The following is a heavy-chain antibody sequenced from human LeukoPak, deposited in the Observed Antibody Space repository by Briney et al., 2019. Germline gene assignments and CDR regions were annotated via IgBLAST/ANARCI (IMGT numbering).Heavy chain of an antibody. D-gene: IGHD2-21*02. CDR1: GFTFSVYA. V-gene: IGHV3-21*01. CDR2: ISSSSSYI. Sequence: GGSLRLSCATSGFTFSVYAMSWVRQAPGKGLEWVSSISSSSSYIYYADSVKGRFTISRDNAKNSLYLQMNSLRAEDTAVYYCARDCGGDCYSGYWGQGTLVTVSS. J-gene: IGHJ4*02. CDR3: ARDCGGDCYSGY.